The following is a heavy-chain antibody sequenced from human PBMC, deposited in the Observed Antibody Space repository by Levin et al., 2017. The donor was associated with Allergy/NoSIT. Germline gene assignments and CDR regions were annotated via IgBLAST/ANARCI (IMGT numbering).Heavy chain of an antibody. D-gene: IGHD5-12*01. V-gene: IGHV1-18*01. Sequence: ASVKVSCKASGYTFSNYGISWVRQAPGQGLEWMGWISAYSGSTKYAQNYQGRVTMTTDTSTGTAYLEVRSLKSDDTAVYYCARGGYRHYYNGMDVWGQGTTVTVSS. CDR2: ISAYSGST. CDR1: GYTFSNYG. J-gene: IGHJ6*02. CDR3: ARGGYRHYYNGMDV.